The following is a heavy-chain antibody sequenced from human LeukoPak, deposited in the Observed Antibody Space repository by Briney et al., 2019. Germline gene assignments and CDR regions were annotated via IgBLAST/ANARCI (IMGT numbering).Heavy chain of an antibody. V-gene: IGHV3-53*01. D-gene: IGHD1-14*01. J-gene: IGHJ5*02. CDR3: ARATTRHHWFDP. Sequence: GGSLRLSCAASGFTVSSNYMSWVRQAPGKGLEWVSVIYSGGSTYYADSVKGRFTISRDNSKNTLYLQTNSLRAEDTAVYYCARATTRHHWFDPWGQGTLVTVSS. CDR1: GFTVSSNY. CDR2: IYSGGST.